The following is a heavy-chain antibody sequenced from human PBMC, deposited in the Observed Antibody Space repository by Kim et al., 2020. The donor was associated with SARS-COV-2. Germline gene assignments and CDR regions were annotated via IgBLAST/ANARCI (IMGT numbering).Heavy chain of an antibody. CDR3: ARTYSSSWREYYFDY. J-gene: IGHJ4*02. Sequence: GGSLRLSCAASGFTFSSYSMNWVRQAPGKGLEWVSYISSSSSTIYYADSVKGRFTISRDNAKNSLYLQMNSLRDEDTAVYYCARTYSSSWREYYFDYWGQGTLVTVSS. CDR2: ISSSSSTI. CDR1: GFTFSSYS. D-gene: IGHD6-13*01. V-gene: IGHV3-48*02.